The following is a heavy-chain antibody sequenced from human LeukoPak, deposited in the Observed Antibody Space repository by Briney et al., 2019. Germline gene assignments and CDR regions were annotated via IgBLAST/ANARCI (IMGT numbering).Heavy chain of an antibody. CDR2: ISAYNGNT. D-gene: IGHD1-7*01. J-gene: IGHJ6*02. CDR1: GYTFTSYG. CDR3: AREEGGTTPYYYYGMDV. Sequence: VASVKVSCKASGYTFTSYGISWVRQAPGQGLEWMGWISAYNGNTNYAQKLQGRVTITTDTSTSTAYMELRSLRSDDTAVYYCAREEGGTTPYYYYGMDVWGQGTTVTVSS. V-gene: IGHV1-18*01.